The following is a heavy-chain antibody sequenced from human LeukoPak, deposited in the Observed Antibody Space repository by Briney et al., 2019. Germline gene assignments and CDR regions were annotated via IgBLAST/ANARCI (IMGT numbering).Heavy chain of an antibody. D-gene: IGHD3-3*01. V-gene: IGHV4-39*01. CDR2: IYYSGTT. CDR1: GGSISSSSHY. Sequence: PSETLSVTCNVSGGSISSSSHYWGWIRQPPGKGLEWIGSIYYSGTTYYNPSLRSRVTTSIDTSKNQFSLKLRSVTAADTAVYYCAKHARVEGGYRSTLPFDYWGQGTLVTVSS. CDR3: AKHARVEGGYRSTLPFDY. J-gene: IGHJ4*02.